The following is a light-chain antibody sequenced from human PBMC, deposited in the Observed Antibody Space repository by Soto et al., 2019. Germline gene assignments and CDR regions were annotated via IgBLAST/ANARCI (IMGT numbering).Light chain of an antibody. J-gene: IGKJ2*01. V-gene: IGKV3-20*01. CDR1: QSMTRTY. CDR2: AAS. CDR3: HQYDNAPQT. Sequence: MGLMQSPGTLSLSPGERATLSCRASQSMTRTYIAWYQKKPGQAPRLLIYAASIRAPGIPDKFSGTGSGTDYSLTIDRLEPEDSAVYYCHQYDNAPQTFGQGTKVDI.